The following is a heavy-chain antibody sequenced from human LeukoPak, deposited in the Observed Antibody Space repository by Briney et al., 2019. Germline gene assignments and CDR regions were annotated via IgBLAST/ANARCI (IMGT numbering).Heavy chain of an antibody. CDR1: EFSVGSNY. J-gene: IGHJ3*02. CDR3: VRVGTSFDI. CDR2: IYSGGST. D-gene: IGHD7-27*01. V-gene: IGHV3-66*01. Sequence: PGGSLRLSCAASEFSVGSNYMTWVRQAPGKGLEWVSLIYSGGSTYYADSVKGRFTISRDNSKNTLYLQMNSLRVEDTAVYHCVRVGTSFDIWGQGTMVTVSS.